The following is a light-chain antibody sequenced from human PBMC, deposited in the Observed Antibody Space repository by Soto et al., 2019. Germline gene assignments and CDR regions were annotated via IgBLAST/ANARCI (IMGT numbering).Light chain of an antibody. CDR3: AAWDVSLNSVSV. V-gene: IGLV1-44*01. CDR2: NDN. J-gene: IGLJ1*01. Sequence: QSVLTQPPSASGTPGQRVTISCSGSSSNIGSSSVNWYQQLPATAPKLLIYNDNQWPSGAPDRFSGSRSGTSASLAISGPQREDEVDYYCAAWDVSLNSVSVFGTGTKATV. CDR1: SSNIGSSS.